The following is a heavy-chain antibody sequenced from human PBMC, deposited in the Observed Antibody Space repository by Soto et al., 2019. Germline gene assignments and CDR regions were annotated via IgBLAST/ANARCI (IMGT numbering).Heavy chain of an antibody. CDR2: INHSGST. CDR1: GGSFSGYY. D-gene: IGHD2-15*01. CDR3: ARYCSGGSCYSGYLDY. J-gene: IGHJ4*02. Sequence: SETLSLTCAVYGGSFSGYYWSWIRQPPGKGLEWIGEINHSGSTNYNPSLKSRVTISVDTSKNQFSLKLSSVTAADTSVYYCARYCSGGSCYSGYLDYWGQGTLVTVSS. V-gene: IGHV4-34*01.